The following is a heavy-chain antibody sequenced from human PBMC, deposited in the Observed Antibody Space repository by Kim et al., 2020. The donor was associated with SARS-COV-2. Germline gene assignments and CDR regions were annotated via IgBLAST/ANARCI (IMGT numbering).Heavy chain of an antibody. CDR1: GFTFSSYG. CDR3: ARDRITMVRGVILYYYGMDV. CDR2: IWYDGSNK. Sequence: GGSLRLSCAASGFTFSSYGMHWVRQAPGKGLEWVAVIWYDGSNKYYADSVKGRFTISRDNSKNTLYLQMNSLRAEDTAVYYCARDRITMVRGVILYYYGMDVWGQGTTVTVSS. J-gene: IGHJ6*02. V-gene: IGHV3-33*01. D-gene: IGHD3-10*01.